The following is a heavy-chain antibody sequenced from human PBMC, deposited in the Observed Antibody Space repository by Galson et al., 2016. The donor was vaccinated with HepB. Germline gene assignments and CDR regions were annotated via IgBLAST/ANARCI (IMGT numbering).Heavy chain of an antibody. D-gene: IGHD1-7*01. CDR1: GYTFASYW. CDR2: IDPSDSQS. Sequence: QSGAEVKKPGESQRISCKGSGYTFASYWINWVRQMPGKGLEWMGRIDPSDSQSDYSPSFQGHVTISTDKSISTAYLQWSSLKASDTAMYYCARRDWNYDGGPPDYWGQGTLVTVSS. J-gene: IGHJ4*02. V-gene: IGHV5-10-1*01. CDR3: ARRDWNYDGGPPDY.